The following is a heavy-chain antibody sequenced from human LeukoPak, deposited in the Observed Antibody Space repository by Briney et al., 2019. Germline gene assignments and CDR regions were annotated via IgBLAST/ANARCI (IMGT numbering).Heavy chain of an antibody. Sequence: GESLKTSCKISGYKLTNNWIGWVRQVPGKGLEWMGLIYPGYSDGKYSPSFQGQVTLSVDASISTAYLHLSGLRASDTAIYYCVRFALTSSLDHWGQGTLVTVSS. CDR2: IYPGYSDG. CDR1: GYKLTNNW. D-gene: IGHD6-13*01. CDR3: VRFALTSSLDH. V-gene: IGHV5-51*01. J-gene: IGHJ5*02.